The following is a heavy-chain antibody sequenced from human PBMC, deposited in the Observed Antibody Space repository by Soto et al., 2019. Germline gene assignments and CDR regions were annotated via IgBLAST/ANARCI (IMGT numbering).Heavy chain of an antibody. CDR2: IYYSGST. Sequence: SATLSLTCTVSGGSISSGDYYWSWIRQPPGKGLEWIGYIYYSGSTYYNPSLKSRVTISVDTSKNQFSLKLSSVTAADTAVYYCARESADGDDAFDIWGQGTMVTVSS. V-gene: IGHV4-30-4*01. D-gene: IGHD4-17*01. CDR1: GGSISSGDYY. J-gene: IGHJ3*02. CDR3: ARESADGDDAFDI.